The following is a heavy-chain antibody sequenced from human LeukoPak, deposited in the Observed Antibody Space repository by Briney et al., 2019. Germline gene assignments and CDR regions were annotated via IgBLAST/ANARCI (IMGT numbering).Heavy chain of an antibody. CDR3: ARELPGYMDV. CDR2: IYYSGST. D-gene: IGHD1-26*01. V-gene: IGHV4-59*01. J-gene: IGHJ6*03. Sequence: SETLSLTCTVSGGSISSYYWSWIRQPPGKGLEWIGYIYYSGSTNYNPSLKSRVTISVDTSKNQFSLKLSSVTAADTAVYYCARELPGYMDVWDKGTTVTVSS. CDR1: GGSISSYY.